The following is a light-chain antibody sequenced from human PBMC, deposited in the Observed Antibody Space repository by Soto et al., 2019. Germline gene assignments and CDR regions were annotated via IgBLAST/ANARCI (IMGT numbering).Light chain of an antibody. CDR3: QHDNSFPRT. J-gene: IGKJ4*01. CDR1: QGISSW. V-gene: IGKV1-12*01. Sequence: DIQMTQSPSSVSASVGERVTITSRASQGISSWLAWYRQKPGKAPKLLISAASSLQSGIPSTFSGRGSVTDFTLAISGLQTEDFAKAYYQHDNSFPRTFGGGTNVEIK. CDR2: AAS.